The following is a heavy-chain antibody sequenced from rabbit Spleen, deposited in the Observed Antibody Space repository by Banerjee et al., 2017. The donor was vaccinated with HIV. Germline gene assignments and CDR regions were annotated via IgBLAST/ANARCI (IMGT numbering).Heavy chain of an antibody. CDR2: IWSGSSGDT. CDR1: GFSFSSSYW. D-gene: IGHD4-1*01. J-gene: IGHJ4*01. CDR3: ARSDSGGSVYWLHFKL. Sequence: QSVEESGGDLVKPGASLTLTCTASGFSFSSSYWICWVRQAPGKGLEWIACIWSGSSGDTYYASWAKGRFTISKASSTMVTLQMTSLTAADTATYFCARSDSGGSVYWLHFKLWGQGTLVTVS. V-gene: IGHV1S40*01.